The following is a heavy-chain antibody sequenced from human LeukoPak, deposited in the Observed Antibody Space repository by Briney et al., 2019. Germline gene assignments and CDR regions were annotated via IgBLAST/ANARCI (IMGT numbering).Heavy chain of an antibody. Sequence: GGSLRLSCAASGFSFSSNWMSWVRQAPGKVLEWVTNIKPDGSEKYYVGSVGGRFTISRDNAKNSLYLQMNSLRAEDTAVYFYVPHDTSTVATTGTFHWGQGTLVTVSS. CDR3: VPHDTSTVATTGTFH. CDR1: GFSFSSNW. D-gene: IGHD2/OR15-2a*01. J-gene: IGHJ4*02. CDR2: IKPDGSEK. V-gene: IGHV3-7*01.